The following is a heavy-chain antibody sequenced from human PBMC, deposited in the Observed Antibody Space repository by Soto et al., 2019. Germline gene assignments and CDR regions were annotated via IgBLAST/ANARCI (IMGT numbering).Heavy chain of an antibody. D-gene: IGHD3-3*01. CDR2: ISGNGGST. J-gene: IGHJ4*02. Sequence: EVQLLESGGGLVQPGGSLRLSCAASGFTFSSYAMSWVRQAPGKGLEWVSAISGNGGSTYYADPVKGRFTISRDNSKNTMYLQMTGLRAEDTAVYYCAKRQYVFWSDYAEGDSFDCWGQGTLVTVSS. CDR1: GFTFSSYA. CDR3: AKRQYVFWSDYAEGDSFDC. V-gene: IGHV3-23*01.